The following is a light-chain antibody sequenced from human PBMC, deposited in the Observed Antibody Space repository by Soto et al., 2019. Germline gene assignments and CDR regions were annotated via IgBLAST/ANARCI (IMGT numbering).Light chain of an antibody. CDR2: GAS. J-gene: IGKJ2*01. V-gene: IGKV3-15*01. Sequence: EIVMTQSPATLSVSPGERATLSCRASQSVSSNLAWYQQKPGQAPRLLIYGASTRATGIPARFSGRGSGTEFTLTISGLRSEDFAVYYCQQYNNWPGYTFGQGTKLEIK. CDR3: QQYNNWPGYT. CDR1: QSVSSN.